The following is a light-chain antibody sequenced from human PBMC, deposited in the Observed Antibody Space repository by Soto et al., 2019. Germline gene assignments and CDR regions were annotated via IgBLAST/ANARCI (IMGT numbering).Light chain of an antibody. CDR3: LQYYAIPWT. Sequence: DIVMTQSPDSLAVSLGERATINCKSSQSLSYIANNKNYLAWYQQKPGQPPKLLLYWASSRDSGVPDRFSGSGSGTDFTLTISSLQTVDVAVYYCLQYYAIPWTFGQGTKVEIK. CDR1: QSLSYIANNKNY. CDR2: WAS. J-gene: IGKJ1*01. V-gene: IGKV4-1*01.